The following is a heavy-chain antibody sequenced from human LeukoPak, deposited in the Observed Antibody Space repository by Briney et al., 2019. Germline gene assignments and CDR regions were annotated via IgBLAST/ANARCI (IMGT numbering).Heavy chain of an antibody. D-gene: IGHD1-26*01. J-gene: IGHJ4*02. CDR3: VRESGSSEYYFDY. CDR1: GFTVSSNY. CDR2: IYSGGST. V-gene: IGHV3-66*01. Sequence: QPGGSLRLSCAASGFTVSSNYMSWVRQAPGKGLEWVSVIYSGGSTYYADFVKGRFTISRDNAKNTLYLQMNSLRAEDTAVYYCVRESGSSEYYFDYWGQGTLVTVSS.